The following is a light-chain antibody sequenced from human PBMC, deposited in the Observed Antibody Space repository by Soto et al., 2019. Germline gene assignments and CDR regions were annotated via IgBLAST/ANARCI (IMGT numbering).Light chain of an antibody. J-gene: IGLJ2*01. V-gene: IGLV2-8*01. Sequence: QSALTQPPSASGSPGQSVTISCTGTSSDVGGYNYVSRYQQHPGKAPKLMIYEVSKRPSGVPDRFSGSKSGNTASLTVSGLQAEDEADYYCSSYAGSNNLVFGGGTNVTVL. CDR1: SSDVGGYNY. CDR2: EVS. CDR3: SSYAGSNNLV.